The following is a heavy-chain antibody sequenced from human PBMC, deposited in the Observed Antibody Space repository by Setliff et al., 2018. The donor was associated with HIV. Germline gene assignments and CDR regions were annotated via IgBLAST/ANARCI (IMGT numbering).Heavy chain of an antibody. CDR2: INHSGST. V-gene: IGHV4-34*01. J-gene: IGHJ3*02. CDR1: GGSFSGYY. D-gene: IGHD3-22*01. CDR3: ARGRGRTFYYDSSGSRALDI. Sequence: SETLSLTCAVYGGSFSGYYWSWIRQPPGKGLEWIGEINHSGSTNYNPSLKSRVTISVDTSKNQFSLKLSSVTAADTAMYYCARGRGRTFYYDSSGSRALDIWGQGTMVTVSS.